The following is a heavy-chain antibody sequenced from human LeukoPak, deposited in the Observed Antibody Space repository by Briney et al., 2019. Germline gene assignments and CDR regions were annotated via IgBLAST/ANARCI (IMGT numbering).Heavy chain of an antibody. Sequence: GASVKVSCKASGGTFSSSAISWVRQAPGQGLDWMGRIIPIFGTANYAQKFQARVTITTDESTSTAYMELSSVRSEDTAVYYCARARDYYDSSGSLFDYWGKGTLVTVSS. D-gene: IGHD3-22*01. CDR1: GGTFSSSA. CDR2: IIPIFGTA. J-gene: IGHJ4*02. V-gene: IGHV1-69*05. CDR3: ARARDYYDSSGSLFDY.